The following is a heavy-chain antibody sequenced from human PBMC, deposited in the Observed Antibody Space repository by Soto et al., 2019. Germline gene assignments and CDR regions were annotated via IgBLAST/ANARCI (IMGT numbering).Heavy chain of an antibody. Sequence: PGGSLRLSCAASGFTFSSYWMSWVRQAPGKGLEWVANIKQDGSEKYYVDSVKGRFTISRDNAKNSLYLQMNSLRAEDTAVYYCAREGPALYDYIWGSQYYYYMDVWGKGTTVTVSS. CDR2: IKQDGSEK. CDR3: AREGPALYDYIWGSQYYYYMDV. J-gene: IGHJ6*03. V-gene: IGHV3-7*01. D-gene: IGHD3-16*01. CDR1: GFTFSSYW.